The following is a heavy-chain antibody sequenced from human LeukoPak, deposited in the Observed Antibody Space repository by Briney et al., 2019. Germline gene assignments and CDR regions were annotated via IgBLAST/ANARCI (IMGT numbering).Heavy chain of an antibody. CDR2: IIPIFGTA. J-gene: IGHJ5*02. D-gene: IGHD3-10*01. CDR3: ARVLGSTMVRGVINWFDP. CDR1: GGTFSSYA. V-gene: IGHV1-69*06. Sequence: SVKVSCKASGGTFSSYAISWVRQAPGQGLEWMGGIIPIFGTANYAQKFQGRVTITADKSTSTAYMELSSLRFEDTAVYYCARVLGSTMVRGVINWFDPWGQGTLVTVSS.